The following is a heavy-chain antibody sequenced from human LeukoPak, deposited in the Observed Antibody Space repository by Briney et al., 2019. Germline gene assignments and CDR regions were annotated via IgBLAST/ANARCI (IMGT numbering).Heavy chain of an antibody. D-gene: IGHD5-24*01. J-gene: IGHJ6*02. V-gene: IGHV3-21*01. Sequence: GGSLRLSCAASGFTFSSYSMNWVRQAPGKGLEWVSSISSSSSYIYYADSVKGRFTISRDNAKNSLYLQMNSLRAEDTAVYYCARDRDGPPYYYYYYGMDVWGQGTTVTVSS. CDR3: ARDRDGPPYYYYYYGMDV. CDR1: GFTFSSYS. CDR2: ISSSSSYI.